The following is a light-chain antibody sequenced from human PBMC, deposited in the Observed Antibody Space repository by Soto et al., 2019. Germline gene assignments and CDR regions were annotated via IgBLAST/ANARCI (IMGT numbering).Light chain of an antibody. CDR2: TGS. CDR1: QGIKNW. CDR3: QQTSSCPIT. V-gene: IGKV1-12*01. Sequence: IQLTQSPSYVSASVGDRVTITCRSSQGIKNWLAWYQQKPGKAPNLLIYTGSSLQSGVPSRFSGSGSGTDFTLTINSLQPEDFATYYCQQTSSCPITFGQGTRLDIK. J-gene: IGKJ5*01.